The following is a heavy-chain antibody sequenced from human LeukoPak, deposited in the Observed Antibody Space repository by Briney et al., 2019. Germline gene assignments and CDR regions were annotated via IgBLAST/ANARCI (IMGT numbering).Heavy chain of an antibody. CDR3: ARGKDYDFWSGYITYYFDY. CDR1: GGSVSSGSYY. D-gene: IGHD3-3*01. CDR2: IYYSGST. J-gene: IGHJ4*02. Sequence: KPSETLSLTCTVSGGSVSSGSYYWSWIRQPPGKGLEWIGYIYYSGSTNYNPSLKSRVTISVDTSKNQFSLKLSSVTAADTAVYYCARGKDYDFWSGYITYYFDYWGQGTLVTVSS. V-gene: IGHV4-61*01.